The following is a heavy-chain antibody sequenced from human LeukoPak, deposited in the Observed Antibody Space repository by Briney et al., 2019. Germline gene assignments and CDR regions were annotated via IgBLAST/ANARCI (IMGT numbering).Heavy chain of an antibody. CDR3: AKYAVGETFFGDY. J-gene: IGHJ4*02. CDR1: GFIFSTYA. D-gene: IGHD3-3*01. CDR2: VSGSGNRA. V-gene: IGHV3-23*01. Sequence: PGGSLRLSCAASGFIFSTYAMSWVRQAPGKGLEWVSGVSGSGNRAYYADSVKGRFTISRDNSKNTLFLQMNSLKAEDTALYYCAKYAVGETFFGDYWGQGTLVTVSS.